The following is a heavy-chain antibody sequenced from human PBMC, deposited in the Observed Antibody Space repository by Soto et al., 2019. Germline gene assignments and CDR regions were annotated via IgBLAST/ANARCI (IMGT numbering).Heavy chain of an antibody. CDR3: ARGPRTTAGNSLDY. J-gene: IGHJ4*02. Sequence: GGSLRLSCAVSGFSVSSDYMTWVRQAPGKGLEWVSVIYSGGNTYYADSMKGRFTISRDTSKNTLYLQMNSLRAEDTAVYYCARGPRTTAGNSLDYWGQGTLVTVSS. CDR2: IYSGGNT. CDR1: GFSVSSDY. V-gene: IGHV3-66*01. D-gene: IGHD6-13*01.